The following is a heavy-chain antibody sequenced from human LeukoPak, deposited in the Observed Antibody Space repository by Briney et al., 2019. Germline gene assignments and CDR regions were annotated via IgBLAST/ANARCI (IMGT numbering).Heavy chain of an antibody. V-gene: IGHV1-18*01. J-gene: IGHJ4*02. CDR1: GYTFTSYG. Sequence: ASVKVSCKASGYTFTSYGISWVRQAPGQGLEWMGWISAYNGNTNYAQKLQGRVTMTTDTSTSTAYMELRSLRSDDTAVYYCARDTTLLYCSSTSCYTGFLDYWGQGTLVTVSS. CDR3: ARDTTLLYCSSTSCYTGFLDY. D-gene: IGHD2-2*02. CDR2: ISAYNGNT.